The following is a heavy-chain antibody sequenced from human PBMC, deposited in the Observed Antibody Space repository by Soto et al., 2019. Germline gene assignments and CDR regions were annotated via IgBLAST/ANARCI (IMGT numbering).Heavy chain of an antibody. D-gene: IGHD3-16*02. V-gene: IGHV3-23*01. CDR1: GFTFSSYA. CDR3: AKVPDYVWGSYRPVYYYYGMDV. J-gene: IGHJ6*02. Sequence: GGSLRLSCAASGFTFSSYAMSWVRQAPGKGLEWVSAISGSGGSTYYADSVKGRFTISRDNSKNTLYLQMNSLRAEDTAVYYCAKVPDYVWGSYRPVYYYYGMDVWGQGTTVTVSS. CDR2: ISGSGGST.